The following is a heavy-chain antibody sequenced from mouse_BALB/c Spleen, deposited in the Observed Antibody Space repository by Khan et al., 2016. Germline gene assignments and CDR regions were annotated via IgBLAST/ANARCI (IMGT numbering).Heavy chain of an antibody. Sequence: VQLQESGAELVRPGSSVKISCKASGCAFSSYWMNWVKQRPGQGLEWIGQIYPGDGDPNYNGKFKGKATLTADKSSSTAFMQLSSLTSEDSAVYFCANLTGTREAMDYWGQGTSVTVSS. J-gene: IGHJ4*01. V-gene: IGHV1-80*01. CDR2: IYPGDGDP. CDR1: GCAFSSYW. D-gene: IGHD4-1*01. CDR3: ANLTGTREAMDY.